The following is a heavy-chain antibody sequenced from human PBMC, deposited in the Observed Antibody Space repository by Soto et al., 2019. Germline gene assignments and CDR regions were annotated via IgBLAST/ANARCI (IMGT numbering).Heavy chain of an antibody. CDR1: GYSFTSYW. V-gene: IGHV5-51*01. CDR2: IYPGDSDT. Sequence: GESLKISCKGSGYSFTSYWIGWVRQMPGKGLEWMGIIYPGDSDTRYSPSFQGQVTISADKSISTAYLQWSSLKASDTAMHYCARQNGYYDSSGYYWGYYYYGMDVWGQGTTVTVSS. CDR3: ARQNGYYDSSGYYWGYYYYGMDV. J-gene: IGHJ6*02. D-gene: IGHD3-22*01.